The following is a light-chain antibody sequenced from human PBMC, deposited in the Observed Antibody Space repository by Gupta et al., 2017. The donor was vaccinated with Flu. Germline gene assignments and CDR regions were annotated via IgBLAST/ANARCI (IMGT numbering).Light chain of an antibody. CDR1: QSVNNNL. Sequence: EIVLTPSPGTLSLSPGERATLSCSASQSVNNNLLTWYQQKPGQAPRLLIYGASSRATGIPDRFSGSGSGTDFTLTIRRLEPADFAVYYCQQDCISVYTFGQGTRLEIK. V-gene: IGKV3-20*01. CDR3: QQDCISVYT. J-gene: IGKJ2*01. CDR2: GAS.